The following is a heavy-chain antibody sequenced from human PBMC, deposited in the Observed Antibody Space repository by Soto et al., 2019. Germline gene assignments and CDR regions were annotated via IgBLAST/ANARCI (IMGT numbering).Heavy chain of an antibody. Sequence: HPGGSLRLSCAASGFAFSSYAMSWVRQAPGKGLEWVSAISGSGGSTYYADSVKGRFTIPRDNSRNTLYLQMNSLRAEDTAVYYCAKANSSSWDLDYWGQGTLVTVSS. D-gene: IGHD6-13*01. V-gene: IGHV3-23*01. CDR1: GFAFSSYA. J-gene: IGHJ4*02. CDR2: ISGSGGST. CDR3: AKANSSSWDLDY.